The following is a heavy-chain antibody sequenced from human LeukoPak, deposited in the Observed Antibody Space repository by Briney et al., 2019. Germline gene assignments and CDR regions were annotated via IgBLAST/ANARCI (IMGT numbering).Heavy chain of an antibody. CDR3: TRHSPAATEGFDS. J-gene: IGHJ3*02. CDR1: GGSISNGSYY. V-gene: IGHV4-39*01. D-gene: IGHD2-2*01. CDR2: IYYSGST. Sequence: SETLSLTCTDSGGSISNGSYYWAWIRQPPGKGLEWIGCIYYSGSTYYNPSLKRRLTISVDTSKNQFSLKLSSVTAADTAVYYCTRHSPAATEGFDSWGQGTMVTVSS.